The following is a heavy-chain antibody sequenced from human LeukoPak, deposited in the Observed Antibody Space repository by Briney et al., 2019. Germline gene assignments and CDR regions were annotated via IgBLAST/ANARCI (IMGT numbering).Heavy chain of an antibody. CDR1: GYTFTSYD. Sequence: ASVKVSCKASGYTFTSYDINWVRQATGQGLEWMGWMNPNSGNTGYAQKFQGRVTMTRNTSISTAYMELSSLRSEDTAVYYCARGRRYCSSTSCYRYWFDHWGQGTLVTVSS. V-gene: IGHV1-8*01. J-gene: IGHJ5*02. D-gene: IGHD2-2*02. CDR2: MNPNSGNT. CDR3: ARGRRYCSSTSCYRYWFDH.